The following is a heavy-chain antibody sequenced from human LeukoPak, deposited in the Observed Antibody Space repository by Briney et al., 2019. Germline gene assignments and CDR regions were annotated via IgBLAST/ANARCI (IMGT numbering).Heavy chain of an antibody. Sequence: SQTLSLTCAVSGGSISSGGYSWSWIRQPPGKGLEWLGYIYHSGSTYYNPSLKSRVTISVDRSKNQFSLKLSSVTAADTAVYYCARSRGSGSLFADYNWFDPWGQGTLVTVSS. CDR2: IYHSGST. V-gene: IGHV4-30-2*01. CDR3: ARSRGSGSLFADYNWFDP. J-gene: IGHJ5*02. D-gene: IGHD3-10*01. CDR1: GGSISSGGYS.